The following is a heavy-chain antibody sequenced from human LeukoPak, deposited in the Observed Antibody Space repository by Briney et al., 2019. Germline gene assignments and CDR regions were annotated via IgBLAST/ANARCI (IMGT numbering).Heavy chain of an antibody. D-gene: IGHD1-26*01. J-gene: IGHJ5*02. V-gene: IGHV1-46*01. Sequence: ASVKVSCKASGYTFTSYYIHWVRQAPGQGLEWMGLINPTGGSTGYAQKFQGRVTMTRDTSTSTDYMELSSLRSEDTAIYYCARDNSVGDNAWWFDPWGQGTLVTVSS. CDR3: ARDNSVGDNAWWFDP. CDR2: INPTGGST. CDR1: GYTFTSYY.